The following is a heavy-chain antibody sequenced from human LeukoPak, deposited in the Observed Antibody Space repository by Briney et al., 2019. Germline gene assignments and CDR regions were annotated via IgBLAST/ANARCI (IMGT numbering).Heavy chain of an antibody. CDR2: ISRGSDDK. Sequence: GGSLRLSCAGSGFTSSDYYMAWIRHTPRKGLQRGSYISRGSDDKAYADSVMGRFTISRDNGKNSLCLQLNRLTAEVTAVYYCAREFGISRAFDIWGQGTMVTVSS. CDR1: GFTSSDYY. J-gene: IGHJ3*02. CDR3: AREFGISRAFDI. V-gene: IGHV3-11*05. D-gene: IGHD3-10*01.